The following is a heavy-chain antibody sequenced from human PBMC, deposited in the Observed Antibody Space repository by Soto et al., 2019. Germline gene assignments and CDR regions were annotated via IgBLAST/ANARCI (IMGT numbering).Heavy chain of an antibody. CDR1: GGSVSSGTYY. D-gene: IGHD2-15*01. Sequence: QVQLQESGPGLVKPSETLSLTCSVSGGSVSSGTYYWSWIRQPPGKGLEWIGHIYYSGSTNDNPSPNSRVTISVDTSKSQFSLTLSSVTAADTAVYYCARVQSCTGGSCYLYYHYGMDVWGQGTTVTVSS. V-gene: IGHV4-61*01. CDR3: ARVQSCTGGSCYLYYHYGMDV. CDR2: IYYSGST. J-gene: IGHJ6*02.